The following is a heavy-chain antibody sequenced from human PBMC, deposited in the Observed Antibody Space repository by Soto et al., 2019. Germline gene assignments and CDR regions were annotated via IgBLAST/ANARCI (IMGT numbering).Heavy chain of an antibody. CDR2: ISSDGSEK. CDR3: EKGAVTTSLYYFDY. D-gene: IGHD4-17*01. J-gene: IGHJ4*02. CDR1: GFTFSTYG. Sequence: QVQLVESGGGVVQPGRSLRLSCAASGFTFSTYGVHWVRQAPGKGLEWVAVISSDGSEKYYAGSVKGRVSISRDNSKSTLYLQMDSLRAEDTAVYYCEKGAVTTSLYYFDYWGQGTGVTVSS. V-gene: IGHV3-30*18.